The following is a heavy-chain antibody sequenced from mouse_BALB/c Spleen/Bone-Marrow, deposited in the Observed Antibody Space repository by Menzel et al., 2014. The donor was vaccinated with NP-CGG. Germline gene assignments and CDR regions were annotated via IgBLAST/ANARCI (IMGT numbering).Heavy chain of an antibody. CDR3: ARKGGGAMDY. V-gene: IGHV1-14*01. CDR1: GYTFTSYV. J-gene: IGHJ4*01. Sequence: VQLQQSGPELVKPGASVKMSCKASGYTFTSYVMHWVKQKPGQGLEWIGYIIPSNDVTKYNEKFKGKATLTSDKSSSTAYMELSSLTSEDSAVYYCARKGGGAMDYWGPGTSVTVSS. CDR2: IIPSNDVT.